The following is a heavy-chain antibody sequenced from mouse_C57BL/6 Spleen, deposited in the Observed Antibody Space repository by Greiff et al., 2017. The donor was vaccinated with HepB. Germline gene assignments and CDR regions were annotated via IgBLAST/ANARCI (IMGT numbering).Heavy chain of an antibody. D-gene: IGHD4-1*01. CDR3: ARSDWDWWYFDV. J-gene: IGHJ1*03. Sequence: QVQLQQSGAELVRPGASVKLSCKASGYTFTDYYINWVKQRPGQGLEWIARIYPGSGNTYYNEKFKGKATLTAEKSSSTAYMQLSSLTSEDSAVYFCARSDWDWWYFDVWGTGTTVTVSS. CDR1: GYTFTDYY. V-gene: IGHV1-76*01. CDR2: IYPGSGNT.